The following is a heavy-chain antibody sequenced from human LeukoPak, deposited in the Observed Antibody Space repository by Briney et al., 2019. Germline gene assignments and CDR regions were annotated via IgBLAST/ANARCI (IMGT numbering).Heavy chain of an antibody. D-gene: IGHD3-10*01. Sequence: GASVKVSCKASGYTFTSYGISWVRRAPGQGLEWMGWISAYNGNTNYAQKLQGRVTMTTDTSTSTAYMELRSLRSDDTAVYYCARDPGSYYYYYMDVWGKGTTVTVSS. CDR1: GYTFTSYG. CDR3: ARDPGSYYYYYMDV. J-gene: IGHJ6*03. CDR2: ISAYNGNT. V-gene: IGHV1-18*01.